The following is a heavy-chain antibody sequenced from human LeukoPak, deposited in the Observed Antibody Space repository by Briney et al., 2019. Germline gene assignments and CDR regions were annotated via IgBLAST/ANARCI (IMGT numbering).Heavy chain of an antibody. CDR2: INPNSGGT. J-gene: IGHJ4*02. D-gene: IGHD4/OR15-4a*01. Sequence: ASVKVSCKASGYTFTDYYMHWVRQAPGQGLDWMGWINPNSGGTNYAQKFQGRVTMTRDTSISTDYMELSRLTSDDTAVYYCARAANPQDCFDCWGQRTLVTVSS. CDR3: ARAANPQDCFDC. CDR1: GYTFTDYY. V-gene: IGHV1-2*02.